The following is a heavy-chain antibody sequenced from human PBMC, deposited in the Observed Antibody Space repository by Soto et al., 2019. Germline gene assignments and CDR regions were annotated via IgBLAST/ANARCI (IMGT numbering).Heavy chain of an antibody. CDR3: AREVSRGGYSYAQGGDRFDP. D-gene: IGHD5-18*01. CDR1: GGTFSSYA. V-gene: IGHV1-69*12. CDR2: IIPIFGTA. Sequence: QVQLVQSGAEVKKPGSSVKVSCKASGGTFSSYAISWVRQAPGQGLEWMGGIIPIFGTANYAQKFQGRVTITADESTSTAYMELSSLRSEDTAVYYCAREVSRGGYSYAQGGDRFDPWGQGTLVTVSS. J-gene: IGHJ5*02.